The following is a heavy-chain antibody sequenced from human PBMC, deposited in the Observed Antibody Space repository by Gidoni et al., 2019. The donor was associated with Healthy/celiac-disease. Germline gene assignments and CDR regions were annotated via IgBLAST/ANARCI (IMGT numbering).Heavy chain of an antibody. Sequence: EVQLVESGGGLVQPGGSLRLSCAASGFTFSSYGMSWVRQAPGKGLEWVANIKQDGSEKYYVDSVKGRFTISRDNAKNSLYLQMNSLRAEDTAVYYCATELHYGGSGAFDIWGQGTMVTVSS. J-gene: IGHJ3*02. V-gene: IGHV3-7*01. CDR3: ATELHYGGSGAFDI. D-gene: IGHD4-17*01. CDR1: GFTFSSYG. CDR2: IKQDGSEK.